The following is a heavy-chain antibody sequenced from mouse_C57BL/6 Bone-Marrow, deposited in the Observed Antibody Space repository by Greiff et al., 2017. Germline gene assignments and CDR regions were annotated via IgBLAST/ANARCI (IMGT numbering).Heavy chain of an antibody. CDR1: DSEVFPIAY. CDR2: ILPSIGRT. J-gene: IGHJ2*01. D-gene: IGHD1-1*01. Sequence: QVQLKQSGSELRSPGSSVKLSCKDFDSEVFPIAYMSWVRQKPGHGFEWIGGILPSIGRTIYGEKFEDKATLDADTLSNTAYLELNSLTSEDSAIYYWARPNFPYYSGSSYFDYWGQGTTLTVSS. V-gene: IGHV15-2*01. CDR3: ARPNFPYYSGSSYFDY.